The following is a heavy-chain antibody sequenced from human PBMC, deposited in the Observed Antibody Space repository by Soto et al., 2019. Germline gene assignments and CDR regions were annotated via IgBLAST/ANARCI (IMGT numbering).Heavy chain of an antibody. V-gene: IGHV1-2*02. CDR3: VRRLKWREIDY. Sequence: ASVKVSCKASCYTFINYFIQLVLHAPGQGLEWMGWINPSSVETTYAQKFQGRVTMTRDTSISTAYMDLITLRSDDTAIYYCVRRLKWREIDYWGNGTQVTXSS. J-gene: IGHJ4*01. CDR1: CYTFINYF. CDR2: INPSSVET. D-gene: IGHD2-15*01.